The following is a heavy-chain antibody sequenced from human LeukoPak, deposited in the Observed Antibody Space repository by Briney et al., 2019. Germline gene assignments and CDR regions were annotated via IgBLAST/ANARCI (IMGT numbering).Heavy chain of an antibody. J-gene: IGHJ4*02. CDR2: ISSSGSTK. D-gene: IGHD3-10*01. V-gene: IGHV3-48*03. CDR3: ARASITMVRGELVYYFDF. Sequence: PGGSLRLSCAASGFTFSSYEMNWVRQAPGKGLEWVSYISSSGSTKYYADSVKGRLTISRDNAKNSLYLQMNSLRAEDTAVYYCARASITMVRGELVYYFDFWGQGTLVSVSS. CDR1: GFTFSSYE.